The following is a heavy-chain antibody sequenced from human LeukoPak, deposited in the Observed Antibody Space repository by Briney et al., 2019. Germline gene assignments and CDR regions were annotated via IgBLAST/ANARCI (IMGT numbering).Heavy chain of an antibody. CDR3: ARAGLPEGLEKWRPFDP. Sequence: PGGSLRLSCAASGFTLRNYWMSWVRQAPGKGLEWVANIRQDGSEKYYVDSVKGRFTISRDNAKNSLYLQMNGLRAEDTAVYYCARAGLPEGLEKWRPFDPWGQGTLVTVSS. J-gene: IGHJ5*02. CDR1: GFTLRNYW. V-gene: IGHV3-7*01. CDR2: IRQDGSEK. D-gene: IGHD3-3*01.